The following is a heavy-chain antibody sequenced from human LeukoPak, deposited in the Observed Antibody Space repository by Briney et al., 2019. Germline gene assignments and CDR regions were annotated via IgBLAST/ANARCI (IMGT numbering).Heavy chain of an antibody. J-gene: IGHJ4*02. Sequence: GASVKVSCKASGYTFTSYGISWVRQAPGQGLEWMGWISAYNGNTNYAQRLQGRVTMTTGTSTSTAYMELRSLRSDDTAVYYCARDGDCSSTSCYSSDYWGQGTLVTVSS. D-gene: IGHD2-2*01. CDR2: ISAYNGNT. CDR3: ARDGDCSSTSCYSSDY. V-gene: IGHV1-18*01. CDR1: GYTFTSYG.